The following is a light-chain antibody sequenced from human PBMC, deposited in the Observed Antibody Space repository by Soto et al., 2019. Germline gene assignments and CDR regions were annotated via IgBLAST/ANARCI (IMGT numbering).Light chain of an antibody. CDR3: QTYNISPLT. CDR1: ESVYSY. Sequence: IVMTQSPATLSVSPGEGLNLSCRASESVYSYLAWYQQKPGHAPRLLFYGASTRATGIPARFSGSGSGTQLTLTISSLQSDDVAVYYCQTYNISPLTFGGGTKVEI. V-gene: IGKV3-15*01. CDR2: GAS. J-gene: IGKJ4*01.